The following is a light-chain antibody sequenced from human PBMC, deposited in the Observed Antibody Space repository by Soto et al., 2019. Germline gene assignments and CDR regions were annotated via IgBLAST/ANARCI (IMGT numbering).Light chain of an antibody. V-gene: IGLV2-14*01. CDR2: DVT. CDR1: SSDIGNYDL. CDR3: SSYTGNSATYV. Sequence: QSALTQPASVSGSPGQSITISCTGTSSDIGNYDLVSWYQHHPGKAPKLVIYDVTHRPSGVSNRYSGTKSGYTASLSISGLQPDDEADYYCSSYTGNSATYVLGTGTKLTVL. J-gene: IGLJ1*01.